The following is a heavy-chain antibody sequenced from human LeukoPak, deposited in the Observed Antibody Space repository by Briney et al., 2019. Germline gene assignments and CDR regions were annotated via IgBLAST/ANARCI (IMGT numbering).Heavy chain of an antibody. J-gene: IGHJ5*02. Sequence: GGSLRLSCAASGFIFSSYAMHWVRQAPGKGLEWVAVISYDGSNKYYADSVKGRFTISRDNSKNTLYLQMNSLRAEDTAVYYCAREEGKGWFDPWGQGTLVTVSS. CDR1: GFIFSSYA. V-gene: IGHV3-30-3*01. CDR2: ISYDGSNK. CDR3: AREEGKGWFDP. D-gene: IGHD4-23*01.